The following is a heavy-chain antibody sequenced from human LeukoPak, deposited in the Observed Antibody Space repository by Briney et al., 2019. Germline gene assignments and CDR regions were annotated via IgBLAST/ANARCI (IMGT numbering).Heavy chain of an antibody. CDR2: IYYSGST. CDR3: ARAVRGGGSSNYFDY. V-gene: IGHV4-39*07. J-gene: IGHJ4*02. Sequence: SETLSLTCTVSGGSISSSSYYWGWIRQPPGKGLEWTGRIYYSGSTYYNPSLKSRVTISVDTSTNQFSLKLSSVTAADTAVYYCARAVRGGGSSNYFDYWGQGTLVTVSS. CDR1: GGSISSSSYY. D-gene: IGHD2-15*01.